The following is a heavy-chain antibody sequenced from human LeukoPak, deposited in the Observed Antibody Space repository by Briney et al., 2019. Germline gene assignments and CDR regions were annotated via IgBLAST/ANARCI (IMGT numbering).Heavy chain of an antibody. V-gene: IGHV3-23*01. CDR1: GFTFSSYA. Sequence: GGSLRLSCTASGFTFSSYAMSWVRQAPGKGLEWVSAISGSGGSTYYADSVKGRFTISRDNSKNTLYLQMNSLRAEDTAVYYCAKDCNRYSSSWDYWGQGTLVTVSS. CDR3: AKDCNRYSSSWDY. CDR2: ISGSGGST. D-gene: IGHD6-13*01. J-gene: IGHJ4*02.